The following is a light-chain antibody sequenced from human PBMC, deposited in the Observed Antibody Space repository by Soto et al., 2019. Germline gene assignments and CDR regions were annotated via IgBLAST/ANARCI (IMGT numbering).Light chain of an antibody. CDR1: SSDVGYYNY. J-gene: IGLJ1*01. CDR3: TSYTSDSTLV. Sequence: QSALTQPASVSGSPEQSITIACTGTSSDVGYYNYVSWYQQHPGEAPRLMIYEVSNRPSGVSNRFSGSKSGNTAALTISGLQPEDEADYYCTSYTSDSTLVFGSGTKVTVL. V-gene: IGLV2-14*01. CDR2: EVS.